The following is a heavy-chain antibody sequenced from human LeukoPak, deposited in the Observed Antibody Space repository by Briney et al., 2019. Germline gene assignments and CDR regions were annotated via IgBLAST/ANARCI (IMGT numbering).Heavy chain of an antibody. CDR1: GGSINSFY. Sequence: SETLSLTCTASGGSINSFYWSWIRQPAGKGLEWIGRVFTTGRTFSKPSLSSRVTMSVDTSKNQFSLRLASVTAADTAVYYCARDIAVPYYNYYYMDIWGKGTAVTVSS. V-gene: IGHV4-4*07. CDR2: VFTTGRT. D-gene: IGHD6-19*01. J-gene: IGHJ6*03. CDR3: ARDIAVPYYNYYYMDI.